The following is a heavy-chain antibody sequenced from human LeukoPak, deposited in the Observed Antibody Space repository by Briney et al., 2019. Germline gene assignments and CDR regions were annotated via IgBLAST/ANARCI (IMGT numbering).Heavy chain of an antibody. Sequence: GGSLRLSCAASGFTFSSYAMSWVRQAPGKGLEWVSAMSGSGGSTYYADSVKGRFTISRDNSKNTLYLQMNSLRDEDTAVYYCAKGTLSIAAAGLPRGPWGQGTLVTVSS. J-gene: IGHJ4*02. D-gene: IGHD6-13*01. CDR3: AKGTLSIAAAGLPRGP. V-gene: IGHV3-23*01. CDR2: MSGSGGST. CDR1: GFTFSSYA.